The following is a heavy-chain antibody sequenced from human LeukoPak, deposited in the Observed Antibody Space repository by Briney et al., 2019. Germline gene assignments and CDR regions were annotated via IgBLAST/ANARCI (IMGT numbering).Heavy chain of an antibody. V-gene: IGHV1-69*01. J-gene: IGHJ6*02. CDR3: ARDGLGSSGWYDIYYGMDV. Sequence: GSSVKVSCKASGGTFSSYAISWVRQAPGQGLEWMGGIIPIFGTANYAQKFRGRVTITADESTSTAYMELSSLRSEDTAVYYCARDGLGSSGWYDIYYGMDVWGQGTTVTVFS. CDR1: GGTFSSYA. CDR2: IIPIFGTA. D-gene: IGHD6-19*01.